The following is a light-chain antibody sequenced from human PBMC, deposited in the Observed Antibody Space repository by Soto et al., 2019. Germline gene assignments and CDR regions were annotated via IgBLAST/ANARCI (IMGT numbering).Light chain of an antibody. CDR1: QTISKN. CDR3: QQYTNWPKT. J-gene: IGKJ1*01. Sequence: ERMMTQSPATLSLSPWETATLSCRASQTISKNLAWYQQKPGQAPRLLIYDASTRATDIPDRFSGSGSGTEFTLTISSLQSEDFAVYYCQQYTNWPKTLGQGTKVDIK. CDR2: DAS. V-gene: IGKV3-15*01.